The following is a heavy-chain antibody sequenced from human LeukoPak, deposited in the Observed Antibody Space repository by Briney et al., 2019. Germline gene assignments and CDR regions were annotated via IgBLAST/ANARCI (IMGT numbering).Heavy chain of an antibody. V-gene: IGHV1-58*02. D-gene: IGHD2-21*01. CDR3: AADVIPGPKGFDP. CDR2: IVVGSGST. J-gene: IGHJ5*02. Sequence: SVKVSCKASGFTFTSFAIQWVRQARGQRLEWIGWIVVGSGSTKYAQHFQGRVTITRDMSTSTAYMELNSLRSEDSAVYYCAADVIPGPKGFDPWGQGTLVTVSS. CDR1: GFTFTSFA.